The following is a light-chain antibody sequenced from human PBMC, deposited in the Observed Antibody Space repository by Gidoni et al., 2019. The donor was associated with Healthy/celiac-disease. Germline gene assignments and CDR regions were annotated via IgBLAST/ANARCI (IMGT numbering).Light chain of an antibody. CDR2: DAS. Sequence: EIVLTQSPATLSLSPGERATLSCRASQSVSSYLAWYQQKPGQAPRLLIYDASNRATGIPARFSGSGSGTDVTLTISSLEPEDVAVDYCQQRSNWPPITFXQXTRLEIK. CDR3: QQRSNWPPIT. V-gene: IGKV3-11*01. CDR1: QSVSSY. J-gene: IGKJ5*01.